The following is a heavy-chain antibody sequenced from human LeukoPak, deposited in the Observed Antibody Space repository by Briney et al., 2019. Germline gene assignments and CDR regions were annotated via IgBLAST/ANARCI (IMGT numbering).Heavy chain of an antibody. CDR2: ISGSGGST. CDR3: ARRFQQMAATFYYYMDV. CDR1: GFTFSSYA. J-gene: IGHJ6*03. V-gene: IGHV3-23*01. Sequence: GGSLRLSCAASGFTFSSYAMSWVRQAPGKGLEWVSAISGSGGSTYYADSVKGRFTISRDNSKNTLYLQMNSLRAEDTAVYYCARRFQQMAATFYYYMDVWGKGTPVTVSS. D-gene: IGHD6-25*01.